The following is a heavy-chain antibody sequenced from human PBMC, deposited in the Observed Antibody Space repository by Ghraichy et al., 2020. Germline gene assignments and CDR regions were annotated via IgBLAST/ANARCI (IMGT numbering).Heavy chain of an antibody. CDR2: ISGTGDST. V-gene: IGHV3-23*01. D-gene: IGHD3-10*01. CDR3: AKRLSGAGGYFDY. CDR1: GFTFSNYA. Sequence: GKSLNISCAASGFTFSNYAMTWVRQAPGKGLEWVSGISGTGDSTYYVDSVKGRFTISRDNSKNTLYLHMNSLRDEDTAVYYCAKRLSGAGGYFDYWGQGTLVTVSS. J-gene: IGHJ4*02.